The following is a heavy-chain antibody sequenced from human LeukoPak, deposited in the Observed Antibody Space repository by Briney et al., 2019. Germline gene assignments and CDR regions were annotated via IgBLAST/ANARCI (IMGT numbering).Heavy chain of an antibody. CDR1: GFAFGNYA. CDR2: IDSSGSYT. V-gene: IGHV3-23*01. CDR3: AKISTVTENFHH. J-gene: IGHJ4*02. Sequence: GVSLRLSCAASGFAFGNYAMGWVRQGPGKGLEWVSSIDSSGSYTPSADSVKGRFTISRDNSENTVYLQMNSLRAEDTAVYSCAKISTVTENFHHWGQGTLVTVSS. D-gene: IGHD4-17*01.